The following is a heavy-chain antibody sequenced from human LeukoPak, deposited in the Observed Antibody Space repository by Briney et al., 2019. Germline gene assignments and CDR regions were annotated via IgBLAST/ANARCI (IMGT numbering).Heavy chain of an antibody. Sequence: SETLSLTCAVYGGSFSGYYWSWIRQPPGKGLEWIGEINHSGSTNYNPSLKSRVTISVDTSKNQFSLKLSSVTAADTAVYYCARTMWGGYDAFDIRGQGTMVTVSS. CDR2: INHSGST. V-gene: IGHV4-34*01. CDR1: GGSFSGYY. J-gene: IGHJ3*02. D-gene: IGHD5-12*01. CDR3: ARTMWGGYDAFDI.